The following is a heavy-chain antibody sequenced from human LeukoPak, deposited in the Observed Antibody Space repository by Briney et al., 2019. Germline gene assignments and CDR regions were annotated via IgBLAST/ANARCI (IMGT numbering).Heavy chain of an antibody. Sequence: GGSLRLSCTASGFTFSNAWMSWVRQAPGKGLEWVGRIRSKTDDGTTDYAAPVKGRFTISRDDSKNTLYLQMNSLKTEDTAVYYCTTGVRWELIPPDYWGQGTLVTVSS. CDR3: TTGVRWELIPPDY. V-gene: IGHV3-15*01. D-gene: IGHD1-26*01. CDR2: IRSKTDDGTT. J-gene: IGHJ4*01. CDR1: GFTFSNAW.